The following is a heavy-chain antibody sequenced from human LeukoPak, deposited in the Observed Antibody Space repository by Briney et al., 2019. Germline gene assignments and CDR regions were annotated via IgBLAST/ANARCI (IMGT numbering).Heavy chain of an antibody. D-gene: IGHD6-19*01. Sequence: GGSLRLSCAASGFTFSSYSMNWVRQAPGKGLERVSSISSSSSYIYYADSVKGRFTISRDNAKNSLYLQMNSLRAEDAAVYYCARDWGIAVAGRDFDPWGQGTLVTVSS. CDR3: ARDWGIAVAGRDFDP. V-gene: IGHV3-21*01. CDR2: ISSSSSYI. J-gene: IGHJ5*02. CDR1: GFTFSSYS.